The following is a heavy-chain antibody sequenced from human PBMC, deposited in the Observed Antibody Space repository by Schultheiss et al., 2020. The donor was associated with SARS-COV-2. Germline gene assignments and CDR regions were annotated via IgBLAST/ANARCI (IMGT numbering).Heavy chain of an antibody. CDR1: GFSLSTSGMC. CDR2: IDWDDDK. J-gene: IGHJ4*02. V-gene: IGHV2-5*08. CDR3: ARRPLSVFAY. Sequence: SCPTLVKPTQTLTLTCTFSGFSLSTSGMCVSWIRQPPGKALEWLALIDWDDDKRYSPSLKNRLTITKDTSKNQVVLTMTNMDPVDTATYYCARRPLSVFAYWGQGALVTVSS. D-gene: IGHD2/OR15-2a*01.